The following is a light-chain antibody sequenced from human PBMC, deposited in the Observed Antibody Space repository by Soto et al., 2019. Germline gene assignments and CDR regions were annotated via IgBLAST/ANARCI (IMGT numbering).Light chain of an antibody. CDR2: SAS. CDR3: QQYGSSPPRYT. Sequence: EIVLTQSPGTLSLSPGERATLSCRANQTVSSSYLAWYQQRPGQAPRLLIYSASRRATGIPDRFSGSGSGTDVTLTITRLQPEDFAVYYCQQYGSSPPRYTFGQGTKLEIK. J-gene: IGKJ2*01. V-gene: IGKV3-20*01. CDR1: QTVSSSY.